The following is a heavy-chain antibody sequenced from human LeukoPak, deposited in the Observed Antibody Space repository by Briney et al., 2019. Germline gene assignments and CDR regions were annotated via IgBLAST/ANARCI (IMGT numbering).Heavy chain of an antibody. J-gene: IGHJ3*02. CDR2: IRGSGGTT. CDR3: AKGYYDRSGYQQAFDI. V-gene: IGHV3-23*01. CDR1: GFTFSSYA. Sequence: GGSLRLSCAASGFTFSSYAMSWVRQVPGKGLERVSVIRGSGGTTNYADSVKGRFTISRDNSKNTLYLQMNSLRAEDTAVYYCAKGYYDRSGYQQAFDIWGQGTTVTVSS. D-gene: IGHD3-22*01.